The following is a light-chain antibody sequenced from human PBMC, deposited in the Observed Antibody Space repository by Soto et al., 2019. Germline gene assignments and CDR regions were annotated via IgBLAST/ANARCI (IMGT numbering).Light chain of an antibody. CDR1: SSNIGSHT. J-gene: IGLJ1*01. CDR3: AAWDDSLNGLV. V-gene: IGLV1-44*01. CDR2: NNN. Sequence: QSVLTQPPSASGTPGQRVTISCSGSSSNIGSHTVNWYQQLPGTAPKLLIYNNNQRPSGIPDRFSGSKSGTSASLAISGLQADDEADYYCAAWDDSLNGLVFGTGTKLTVL.